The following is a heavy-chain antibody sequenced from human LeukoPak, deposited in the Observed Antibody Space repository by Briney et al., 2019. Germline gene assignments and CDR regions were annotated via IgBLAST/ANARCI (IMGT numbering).Heavy chain of an antibody. CDR1: GFSFSTYV. CDR3: ARDSTVTTRDYYYYGMDV. V-gene: IGHV3-30-3*01. D-gene: IGHD4-17*01. J-gene: IGHJ6*02. CDR2: ISYDGSNK. Sequence: GGSLRLSCADSGFSFSTYVMHWVRQAPGKGLEWVAVISYDGSNKYYADSVKGRFTISRDNSKNTQYLQMNSLRAEDTAVYYCARDSTVTTRDYYYYGMDVWGQGTTVTVSS.